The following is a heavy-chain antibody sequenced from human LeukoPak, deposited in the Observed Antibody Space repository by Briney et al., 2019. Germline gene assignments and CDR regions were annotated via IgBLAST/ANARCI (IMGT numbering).Heavy chain of an antibody. CDR3: ARHNDSSGYYPSYFDY. CDR2: IYYSGST. V-gene: IGHV4-39*01. Sequence: SETLSLTCTVPGGSISSSSYYWGWIRQPPGKGLEWIGSIYYSGSTYYNPSLKSRVTTSVDTSKNQFSLKLNAVTAADTAVYYCARHNDSSGYYPSYFDYWGQGTLVTVSS. J-gene: IGHJ4*02. CDR1: GGSISSSSYY. D-gene: IGHD3-22*01.